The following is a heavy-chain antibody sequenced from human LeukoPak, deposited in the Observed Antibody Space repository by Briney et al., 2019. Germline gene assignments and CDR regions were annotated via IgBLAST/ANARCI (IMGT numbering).Heavy chain of an antibody. CDR3: AKARGSSSPFRDWFDP. V-gene: IGHV3-23*01. CDR2: ISGSGGST. D-gene: IGHD6-13*01. CDR1: GFTVSNNY. Sequence: GGSLRLSCAASGFTVSNNYISWVRQAPGKGLEWVSAISGSGGSTYYADSVKGRFTISRDNSKNTLYLQMNSLRAEDTAVYYCAKARGSSSPFRDWFDPWGQGTLVTVSS. J-gene: IGHJ5*02.